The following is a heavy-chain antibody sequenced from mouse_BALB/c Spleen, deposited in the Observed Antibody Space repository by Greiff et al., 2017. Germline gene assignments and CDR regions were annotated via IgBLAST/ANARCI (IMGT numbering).Heavy chain of an antibody. Sequence: EVKLEESGGGLVKPGGSLKLSCAASGFTFSSYAMSWVRQTPEKRLEWVASISSGGSTYYPDSVKGRFTISRDNARNILYLQMSSLRSEDTAMYYCARGIYDGYYFDYWGQGTTLTVSS. V-gene: IGHV5-6-5*01. D-gene: IGHD2-3*01. CDR3: ARGIYDGYYFDY. J-gene: IGHJ2*01. CDR2: ISSGGST. CDR1: GFTFSSYA.